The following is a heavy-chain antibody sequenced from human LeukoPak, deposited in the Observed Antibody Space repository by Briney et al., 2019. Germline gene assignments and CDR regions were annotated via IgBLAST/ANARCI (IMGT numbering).Heavy chain of an antibody. D-gene: IGHD3-10*01. CDR3: ARNYCGRGAFAY. CDR2: IHNSGGT. Sequence: PGGSLRLSCAASGFNVSSNYMSWVRQAPGKGLEWVSVIHNSGGTYYAASVRGRFTISRDNSKNTLFLQMNSLRAEDTAVYFCARNYCGRGAFAYWGQGTLVTVSS. J-gene: IGHJ4*02. V-gene: IGHV3-66*01. CDR1: GFNVSSNY.